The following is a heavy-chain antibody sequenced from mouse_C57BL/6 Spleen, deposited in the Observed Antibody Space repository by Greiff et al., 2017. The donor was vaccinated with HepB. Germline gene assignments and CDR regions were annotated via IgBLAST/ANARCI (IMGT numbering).Heavy chain of an antibody. CDR3: ARYPPYDYDGAWFAY. Sequence: QVQLQQPGAELVRPGSSVKLSYKASGYTFTSYWMHWVKQRPIQGLEWIGNIDPSDSETHYNQKFKDKATLTVDKSSSTAYMQLSSLTSEDSAVYYGARYPPYDYDGAWFAYWGQGTLVTVSA. J-gene: IGHJ3*01. V-gene: IGHV1-52*01. D-gene: IGHD2-4*01. CDR1: GYTFTSYW. CDR2: IDPSDSET.